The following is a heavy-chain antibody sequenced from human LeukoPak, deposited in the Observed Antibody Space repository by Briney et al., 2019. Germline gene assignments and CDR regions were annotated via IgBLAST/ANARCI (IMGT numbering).Heavy chain of an antibody. V-gene: IGHV3-43*01. CDR3: ARNMAGAAAGTLDY. J-gene: IGHJ4*02. CDR1: GFTFNDYT. CDR2: ISWDGGST. Sequence: GGSLRLSCAASGFTFNDYTMNWVRQVLGKGLEWVSLISWDGGSTSYVDSVRGRFTISRDDSKNSLYLQMNSLKTEDTALYYCARNMAGAAAGTLDYWGLGTLVTVSS. D-gene: IGHD6-13*01.